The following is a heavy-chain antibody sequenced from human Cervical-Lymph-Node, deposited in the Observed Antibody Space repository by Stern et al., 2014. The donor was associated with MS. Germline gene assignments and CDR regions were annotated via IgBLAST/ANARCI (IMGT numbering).Heavy chain of an antibody. J-gene: IGHJ4*02. CDR1: GYTFISYW. V-gene: IGHV5-51*01. Sequence: EVQLVESGAEVQKPGESLKISCKASGYTFISYWIAWVRQMPGKGLEWMGIIYPDDSDDRYTPSFQGQVTMSADKSIGTAYLQWSSLKASDTAFYFCARKGTYGLDYWGQGALVTVSS. CDR3: ARKGTYGLDY. D-gene: IGHD3-10*01. CDR2: IYPDDSDD.